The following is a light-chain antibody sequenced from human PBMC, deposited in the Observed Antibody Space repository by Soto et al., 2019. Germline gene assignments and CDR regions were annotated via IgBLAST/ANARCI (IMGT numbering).Light chain of an antibody. CDR3: QSFDSSLSGWV. Sequence: QSVLTQPPSVSGAPGQRVTISCTGSSSNIGAGYDVHWYQQLPGTAPKPLIYDNTNRPSGVPDRFSGSKSGTSASLAITGLQAEDEADYYCQSFDSSLSGWVFGGGTKLTVL. V-gene: IGLV1-40*01. J-gene: IGLJ3*02. CDR1: SSNIGAGYD. CDR2: DNT.